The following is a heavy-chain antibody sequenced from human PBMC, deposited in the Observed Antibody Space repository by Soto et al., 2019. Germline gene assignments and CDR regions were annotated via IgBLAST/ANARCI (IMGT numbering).Heavy chain of an antibody. CDR2: FNPNSGGT. J-gene: IGHJ5*02. CDR3: ARGDFDSSANYYAGWFDP. CDR1: GYIFTGYY. D-gene: IGHD3-22*01. Sequence: QVQLVQSGAEVKKPGASVKVSCKASGYIFTGYYMHWLRQAPGQGLEWMGWFNPNSGGTKYVQKFQGRFTMTNDTSINTTYMELSGLRSDDTAVYYCARGDFDSSANYYAGWFDPWGQGNLVTVSS. V-gene: IGHV1-2*02.